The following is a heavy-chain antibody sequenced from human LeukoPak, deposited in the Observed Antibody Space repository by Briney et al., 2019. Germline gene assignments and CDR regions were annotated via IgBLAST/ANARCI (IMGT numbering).Heavy chain of an antibody. CDR1: GFTFTTYV. D-gene: IGHD1-26*01. CDR2: ISASGGNT. V-gene: IGHV3-23*01. Sequence: GGSLRLSCAASGFTFTTYVMTWVRQAPGKGLEWVSGISASGGNTYYADSVKGRFTISRDNSKNTLCLQMNSLRAEDTAVYYCAKDQRGAIPYYFDYWGQGTLVTVSS. J-gene: IGHJ4*02. CDR3: AKDQRGAIPYYFDY.